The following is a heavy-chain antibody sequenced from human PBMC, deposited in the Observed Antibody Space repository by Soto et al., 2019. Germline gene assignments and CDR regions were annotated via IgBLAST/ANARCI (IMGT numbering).Heavy chain of an antibody. CDR2: ISYDGSNK. Sequence: GGSLRLSCAASGFTFSSYAMHWVRQAPGKGLEWVAVISYDGSNKYYADSVKGRFTISRDNSKNTLYLQMNSLRAEDTAVYYCARDSLKLYYDSRGPLDYWGQGTLVTGSS. CDR1: GFTFSSYA. CDR3: ARDSLKLYYDSRGPLDY. V-gene: IGHV3-30-3*01. D-gene: IGHD3-22*01. J-gene: IGHJ4*02.